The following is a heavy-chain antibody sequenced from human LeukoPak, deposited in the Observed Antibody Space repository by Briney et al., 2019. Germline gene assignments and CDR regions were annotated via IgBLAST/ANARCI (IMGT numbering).Heavy chain of an antibody. V-gene: IGHV1-46*01. CDR2: INPSGGST. Sequence: GASVKVSCKASGYTLTTYYVHWVRQAPGQGLEWMGIINPSGGSTTYAQKFRGRLTMTRDMSTSTVYMELSSLRSEDTAVYYCARGSRPVYNLLTGKRYFDYWGQGTLLTVSS. J-gene: IGHJ4*02. CDR1: GYTLTTYY. CDR3: ARGSRPVYNLLTGKRYFDY. D-gene: IGHD3-9*01.